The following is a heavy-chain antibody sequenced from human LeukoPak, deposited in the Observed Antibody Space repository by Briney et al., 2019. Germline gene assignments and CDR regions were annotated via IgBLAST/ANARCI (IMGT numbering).Heavy chain of an antibody. J-gene: IGHJ4*02. Sequence: HGESLQISCQGSGSTFTSYWIGWVRQLPGKGLEWMGIIYPGDSDTRYSPSFQGQVTISADKSISTAYLQWSSLKASDTAMYYCARRREDDYGDYPAHWGQGTLVTVSS. CDR3: ARRREDDYGDYPAH. CDR1: GSTFTSYW. V-gene: IGHV5-51*01. CDR2: IYPGDSDT. D-gene: IGHD4-17*01.